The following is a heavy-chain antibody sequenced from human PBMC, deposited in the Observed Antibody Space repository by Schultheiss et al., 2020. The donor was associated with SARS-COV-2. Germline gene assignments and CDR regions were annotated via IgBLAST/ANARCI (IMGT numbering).Heavy chain of an antibody. J-gene: IGHJ4*02. CDR2: IRSKADGGTT. V-gene: IGHV3-15*01. CDR3: ARAAVAYYYFDY. Sequence: GGSLRLSCVASEFTLSDAWMSWVRQAPGKGLEWLGRIRSKADGGTTDYAAPVKGRFTISRDDSKNTLYLEMNRLKIEDTAVYYCARAAVAYYYFDYWGQGTLVTVSS. CDR1: EFTLSDAW. D-gene: IGHD6-19*01.